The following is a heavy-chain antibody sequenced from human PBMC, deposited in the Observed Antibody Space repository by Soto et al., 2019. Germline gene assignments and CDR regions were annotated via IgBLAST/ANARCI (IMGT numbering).Heavy chain of an antibody. Sequence: PSETLSLTCTVSGGSISSHYWSWIRQSPGKGMEWIGNIDYSGSTNYNPSLKSRVTISVDTSKNQFSLKLSSVTAADTAVYYCAREAYGDHAFDPWGQGTLVTVS. CDR1: GGSISSHY. V-gene: IGHV4-59*11. J-gene: IGHJ5*02. D-gene: IGHD4-17*01. CDR2: IDYSGST. CDR3: AREAYGDHAFDP.